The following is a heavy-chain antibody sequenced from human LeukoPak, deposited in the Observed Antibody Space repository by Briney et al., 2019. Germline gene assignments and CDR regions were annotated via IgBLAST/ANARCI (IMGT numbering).Heavy chain of an antibody. CDR3: ARGPLNPYFVD. CDR1: VGSISSYY. CDR2: IYYSGST. Sequence: SSETLSLTCTVSVGSISSYYWSWIRQPPGKGLEWIGYIYYSGSTNYNPSLKSRVTISVDTSKNQFSLKLSSVTAADTAVYYCARGPLNPYFVDWGQGTLVTVSS. V-gene: IGHV4-59*01. J-gene: IGHJ4*02.